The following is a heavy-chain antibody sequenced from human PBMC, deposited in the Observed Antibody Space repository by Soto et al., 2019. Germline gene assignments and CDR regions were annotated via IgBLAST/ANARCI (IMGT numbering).Heavy chain of an antibody. D-gene: IGHD6-13*01. CDR2: TYYRSKWYN. CDR3: ARSLPWKYSSWYYSAVVDYYYGMDV. CDR1: GDRVSSNSAA. J-gene: IGHJ6*02. V-gene: IGHV6-1*01. Sequence: SETQSLTSAISGDRVSSNSAAWNWIRQSPSRGLEWLGRTYYRSKWYNDYAVSVKSRITINPDTSKNQFSLQLNSVTPEDTAVYYCARSLPWKYSSWYYSAVVDYYYGMDVWGQGTTVTVSS.